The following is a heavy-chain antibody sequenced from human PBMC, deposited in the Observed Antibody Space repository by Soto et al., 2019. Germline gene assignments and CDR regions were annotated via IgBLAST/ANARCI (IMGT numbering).Heavy chain of an antibody. CDR1: GFTFSSYW. Sequence: GGSLRLSCAASGFTFSSYWMSWVRQAPGKGLEWVANIKQDGSEKYYVDSVKGRFTISRDNAKNSLYLQMNSLRAEDTAVYYCAREDIVVVPAAMLGYYYYYYMDVWGKGTTVTVSS. J-gene: IGHJ6*03. CDR3: AREDIVVVPAAMLGYYYYYYMDV. V-gene: IGHV3-7*01. CDR2: IKQDGSEK. D-gene: IGHD2-2*01.